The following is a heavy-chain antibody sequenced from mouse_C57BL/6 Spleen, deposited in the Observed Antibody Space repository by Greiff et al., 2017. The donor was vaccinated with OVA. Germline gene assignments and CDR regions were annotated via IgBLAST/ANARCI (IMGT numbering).Heavy chain of an antibody. Sequence: QVQLQQSGAELVRPGTSVKVSCKASGYAFTNYLIEWVKQRPGQGLEWIGVINPGSGGTNYTEKFKGKATLTADKSSSTAYMQLSSLTSEDSAVEFCAGGGSGYAMDDWGQGTSVTVSS. CDR3: AGGGSGYAMDD. CDR2: INPGSGGT. D-gene: IGHD1-3*01. J-gene: IGHJ4*01. V-gene: IGHV1-54*01. CDR1: GYAFTNYL.